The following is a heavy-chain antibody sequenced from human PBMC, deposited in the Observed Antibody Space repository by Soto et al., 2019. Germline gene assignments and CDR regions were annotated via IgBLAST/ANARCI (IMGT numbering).Heavy chain of an antibody. CDR2: IWDDGSDN. D-gene: IGHD5-12*01. CDR1: GFIFSSYG. J-gene: IGHJ4*02. CDR3: ARDLRLSRRGYDLEQSPAY. V-gene: IGHV3-33*01. Sequence: QVQLVESGGGVVQPGRSLRLSCAASGFIFSSYGMHWVRQAPGKGLEWVAIIWDDGSDNYYGDSVKGRFTISRDNSKNMLYLQMDSLRAEDTALYYCARDLRLSRRGYDLEQSPAYWGRGTLVTVSS.